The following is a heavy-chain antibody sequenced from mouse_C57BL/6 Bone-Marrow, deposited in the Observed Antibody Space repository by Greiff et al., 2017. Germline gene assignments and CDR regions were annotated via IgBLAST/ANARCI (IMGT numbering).Heavy chain of an antibody. J-gene: IGHJ4*01. CDR2: IGSGSSTI. V-gene: IGHV5-17*01. CDR3: AGGGSSPYYAMDY. CDR1: GFTFSDYG. D-gene: IGHD1-1*01. Sequence: EVKLVESGGGLVKPGGSLKLSCAASGFTFSDYGMHWVRQAPEKGLEWVAYIGSGSSTIYYADTVKGRFTISRDNAKNTLFLQMTSLRSEDTAMYYCAGGGSSPYYAMDYWGQGTSVTVSS.